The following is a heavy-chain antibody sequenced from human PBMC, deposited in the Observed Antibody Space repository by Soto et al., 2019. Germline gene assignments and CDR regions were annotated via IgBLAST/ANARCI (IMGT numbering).Heavy chain of an antibody. J-gene: IGHJ6*02. V-gene: IGHV1-69*06. CDR1: GGTFSSYA. D-gene: IGHD5-18*01. CDR2: IIPIFGTA. CDR3: ARIGRGYSYGPPGGMDV. Sequence: SSVTVSCQASGGTFSSYAINWVRQAPGQGLEWMGGIIPIFGTANYAQKFQGRVTITADKSTSTAYMELSSLRSEDTAVYYCARIGRGYSYGPPGGMDVWG.